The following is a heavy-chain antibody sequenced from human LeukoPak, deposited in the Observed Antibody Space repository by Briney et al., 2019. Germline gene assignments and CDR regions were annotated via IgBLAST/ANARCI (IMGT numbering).Heavy chain of an antibody. J-gene: IGHJ4*02. CDR1: GFSFRDAW. D-gene: IGHD3-22*01. Sequence: GGSLRLSCVGSGFSFRDAWLSWVRQAPGKGLEWVGRIKSNHNGATTDYVAPVKDRFTISRDDSKNTLYLRMNSLKIEDTAMYYCAWDDKSVFDFWGQGTLVTVSS. CDR2: IKSNHNGATT. V-gene: IGHV3-15*01. CDR3: AWDDKSVFDF.